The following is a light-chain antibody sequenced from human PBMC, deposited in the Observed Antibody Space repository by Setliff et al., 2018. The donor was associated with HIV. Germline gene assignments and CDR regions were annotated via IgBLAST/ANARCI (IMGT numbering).Light chain of an antibody. CDR3: AVWDNGLKGYV. V-gene: IGLV1-44*01. CDR1: SSNIGVNV. Sequence: SVLSQPPSASGTPGQRVTISCSGSSSNIGVNVVNWYQHVPGTSPKLLIYNNYQRPSGVPDRFSGSKSGSSGSLAISGLQSEDEADYYCAVWDNGLKGYVFGTGTKVTVL. J-gene: IGLJ1*01. CDR2: NNY.